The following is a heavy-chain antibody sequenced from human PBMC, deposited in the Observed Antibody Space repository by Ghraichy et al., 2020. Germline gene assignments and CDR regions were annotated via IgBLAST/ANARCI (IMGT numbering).Heavy chain of an antibody. Sequence: SKTLSLTCTVSGGSISSYYWSWIRQPPGKGLEWIGYIYYSGSTNYNPSLKSRVTISVDTSKNQFSLKLSSVTAADTAVYYCARHRPLGPVVVPAASSLYYYYGMDVWGQGTTVTVSS. D-gene: IGHD2-2*01. J-gene: IGHJ6*02. CDR3: ARHRPLGPVVVPAASSLYYYYGMDV. CDR1: GGSISSYY. CDR2: IYYSGST. V-gene: IGHV4-59*08.